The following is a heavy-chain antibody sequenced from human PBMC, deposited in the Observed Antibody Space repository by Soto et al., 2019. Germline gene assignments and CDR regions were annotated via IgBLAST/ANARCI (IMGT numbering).Heavy chain of an antibody. D-gene: IGHD4-17*01. CDR3: ATWVDYGDFEGFDF. Sequence: ASVKVSCKTSGYSFTDYKLHWVRQAPGQGLEWMGWVDPNGGGSNSAQKFQGSVTMTWDTSITTAYLDLTRLATNDTATYFCATWVDYGDFEGFDFWGQGTLVTVSS. V-gene: IGHV1-2*04. CDR2: VDPNGGGS. J-gene: IGHJ4*02. CDR1: GYSFTDYK.